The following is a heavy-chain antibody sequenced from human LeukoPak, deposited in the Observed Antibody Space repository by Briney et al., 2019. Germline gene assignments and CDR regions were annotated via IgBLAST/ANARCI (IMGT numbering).Heavy chain of an antibody. CDR2: ISYDGSNK. Sequence: GGSLRLSCAASGFTFSSYAMHWVRQAPGKGLEGVAVISYDGSNKYYADSVKGRFTISRDNSKNTLYLQMNSLRAEDTAVYYCARDGDYYDSSGYYYYFDYWGQGTLVTVSS. V-gene: IGHV3-30-3*01. CDR1: GFTFSSYA. CDR3: ARDGDYYDSSGYYYYFDY. D-gene: IGHD3-22*01. J-gene: IGHJ4*02.